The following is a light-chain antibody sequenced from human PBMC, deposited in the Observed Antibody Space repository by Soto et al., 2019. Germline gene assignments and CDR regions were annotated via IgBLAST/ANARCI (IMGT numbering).Light chain of an antibody. V-gene: IGLV2-18*01. CDR1: SSDLGRYNR. Sequence: QSVLTQPPSVSGSPGLSVTISCTGASSDLGRYNRVSWYQQPPGTAPKLLIYEVRNRPSGVPDRFSGSKSANTASLTISGLQAEDEADYYCSLYTSSSTFVFGTGTKLTVL. CDR3: SLYTSSSTFV. CDR2: EVR. J-gene: IGLJ1*01.